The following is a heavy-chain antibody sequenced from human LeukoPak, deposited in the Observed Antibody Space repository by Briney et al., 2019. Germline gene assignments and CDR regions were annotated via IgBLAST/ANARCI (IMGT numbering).Heavy chain of an antibody. Sequence: GGSLRLSCAASGFTFSSYAMSWVRQAPGKGLEWVSAISGSGGSTYYADSVKGRFTISRDNSKNTLHLQMNSLRAEDTAVYYCAKDSGHDSSGYYRWGSGWGQGTLVTVSS. CDR2: ISGSGGST. V-gene: IGHV3-23*01. J-gene: IGHJ4*02. D-gene: IGHD3-22*01. CDR3: AKDSGHDSSGYYRWGSG. CDR1: GFTFSSYA.